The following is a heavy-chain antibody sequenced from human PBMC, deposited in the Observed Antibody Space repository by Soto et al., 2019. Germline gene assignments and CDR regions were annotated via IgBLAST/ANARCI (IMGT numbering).Heavy chain of an antibody. D-gene: IGHD3-3*01. V-gene: IGHV3-21*01. J-gene: IGHJ3*02. CDR2: ISSSISYI. Sequence: GGSLRLSCAASGFPFSSYSMNWVRQAPGKGLEWVSSISSSISYIYYADSVKGRFTISRDNAKNSLYLQMNSLRAEDTAVYYCARFSRFSGPYYDFWSGYRAHDAFDIWGQGTMVTVSS. CDR1: GFPFSSYS. CDR3: ARFSRFSGPYYDFWSGYRAHDAFDI.